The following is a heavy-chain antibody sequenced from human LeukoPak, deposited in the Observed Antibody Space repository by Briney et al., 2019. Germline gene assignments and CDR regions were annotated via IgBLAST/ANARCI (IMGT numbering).Heavy chain of an antibody. CDR2: ISSSSSTI. CDR3: ARAPYYYYSSGYPY. Sequence: GGSLRLSCAASGFTFSSYSMNWVRQAPGKGLEWVSYISSSSSTIYYADSVKGRFTISRDNAKNSLYLQMDSLRAEDTAVYYCARAPYYYYSSGYPYWGQGTLDTVSS. V-gene: IGHV3-48*01. CDR1: GFTFSSYS. J-gene: IGHJ4*02. D-gene: IGHD3-22*01.